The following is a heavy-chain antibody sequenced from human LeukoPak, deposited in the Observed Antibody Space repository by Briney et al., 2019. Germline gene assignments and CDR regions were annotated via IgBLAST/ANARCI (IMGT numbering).Heavy chain of an antibody. CDR2: INTDGSST. Sequence: TGGSLRLSCAASGFTFSSYWMHWVRHAPGKGLVWVSRINTDGSSTSYADSVKGRCTISRDNAKNTLYLQMNSLRAEDTAVYYCARSRRGDYFDYWGQGTLVTVSS. D-gene: IGHD3-10*01. V-gene: IGHV3-74*01. J-gene: IGHJ4*02. CDR3: ARSRRGDYFDY. CDR1: GFTFSSYW.